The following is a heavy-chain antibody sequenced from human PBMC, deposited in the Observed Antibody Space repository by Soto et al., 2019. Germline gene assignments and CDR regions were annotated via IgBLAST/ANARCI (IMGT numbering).Heavy chain of an antibody. Sequence: PSETLSLTCTVSGGSVTSGNYYWIWIRQPPGKGLEWIGHIYYSGSTNYNPSLKSRVTTSVDASKNQFSLKLSSVTAADTAIYYCARGPVVTPFVDYWGQGTLVTVSS. V-gene: IGHV4-61*01. J-gene: IGHJ4*02. CDR2: IYYSGST. CDR1: GGSVTSGNYY. CDR3: ARGPVVTPFVDY. D-gene: IGHD2-21*02.